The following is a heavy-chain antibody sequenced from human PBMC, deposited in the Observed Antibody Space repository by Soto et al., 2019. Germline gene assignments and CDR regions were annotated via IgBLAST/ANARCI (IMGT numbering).Heavy chain of an antibody. D-gene: IGHD3-9*01. Sequence: SETLSLTCTVSGGSISSYHWTWIRQPPGKGLEWVGYIFYTGRTDYNPSLKRRVTMSVDTSKNQFSLKLSSVTAADTAVYYCARGPDILTGDYFFDYWGQGTLVTVSS. CDR1: GGSISSYH. CDR2: IFYTGRT. CDR3: ARGPDILTGDYFFDY. J-gene: IGHJ4*02. V-gene: IGHV4-59*08.